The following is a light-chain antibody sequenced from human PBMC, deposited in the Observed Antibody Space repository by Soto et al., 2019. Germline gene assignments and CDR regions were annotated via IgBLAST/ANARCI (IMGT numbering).Light chain of an antibody. CDR3: QQYGSSPWT. J-gene: IGKJ1*01. CDR2: DAS. Sequence: DIQMTQSPSTLSASIGDRVTITCRASQSISNWLAWYQQKPGKAPKLLIYDASSLESGVPSRFSGSGSGTDFTLTISRLEPEDFAVYYCQQYGSSPWTFGQGTKVDIK. V-gene: IGKV1-5*01. CDR1: QSISNW.